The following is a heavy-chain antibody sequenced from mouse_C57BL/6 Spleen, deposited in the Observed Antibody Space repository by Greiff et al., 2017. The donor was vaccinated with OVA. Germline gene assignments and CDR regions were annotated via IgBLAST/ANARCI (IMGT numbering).Heavy chain of an antibody. V-gene: IGHV3-1*01. Sequence: EVQVVESGPGMVKPSQSLSLTCTVTGYSITSGYDWHWIRHFPGNKLEWMGYISYSGSTNYNPSLKSRISITHDTSKNHFFLKLNSVTTEDTATYYGARGDGSSYDYAMDYWGQGTSVTVSS. CDR3: ARGDGSSYDYAMDY. D-gene: IGHD1-1*01. J-gene: IGHJ4*01. CDR1: GYSITSGYD. CDR2: ISYSGST.